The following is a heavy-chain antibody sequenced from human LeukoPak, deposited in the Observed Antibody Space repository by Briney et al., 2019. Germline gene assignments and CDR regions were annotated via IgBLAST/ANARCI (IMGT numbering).Heavy chain of an antibody. D-gene: IGHD1-20*01. V-gene: IGHV4-59*08. CDR1: GGSLSSHY. CDR2: IYYSGSS. J-gene: IGHJ4*02. Sequence: SETLSLTCTVSGGSLSSHYWTWIRHPPGKGLEGIGSIYYSGSSNYNPSLKSPVAISLDPSKNQFSLKLNSVPAADTGVYFCARHAPDITGTLDYWGQGTLVTVSS. CDR3: ARHAPDITGTLDY.